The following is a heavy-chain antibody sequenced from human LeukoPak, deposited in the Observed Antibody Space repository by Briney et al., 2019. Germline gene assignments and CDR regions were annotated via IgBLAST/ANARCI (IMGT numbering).Heavy chain of an antibody. CDR1: GSTFSSYW. CDR2: IKQDGSEK. J-gene: IGHJ4*02. CDR3: AAHVNDAGDFGY. V-gene: IGHV3-7*01. D-gene: IGHD2-8*01. Sequence: GGSLRLSCAASGSTFSSYWMTWVRQAPEKGLEWVANIKQDGSEKYYVDSVKGRFTISRDNAKISLFLQMNNLRAEDTAVYYCAAHVNDAGDFGYWGQGTLVAVSS.